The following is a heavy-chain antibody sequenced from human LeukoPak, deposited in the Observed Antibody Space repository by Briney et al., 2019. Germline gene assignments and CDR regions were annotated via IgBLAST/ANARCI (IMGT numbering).Heavy chain of an antibody. J-gene: IGHJ4*02. V-gene: IGHV3-74*01. Sequence: QPGGSLRLSCAASGFTFSSYWMHWFRQAPGKGLVWVSQINTDGTSTTYADSVKGRFTISRHNAKNTLYLQMNSLRAEDTAVYYCARGIADPYWGQGTLVTVSS. CDR2: INTDGTST. CDR3: ARGIADPY. CDR1: GFTFSSYW.